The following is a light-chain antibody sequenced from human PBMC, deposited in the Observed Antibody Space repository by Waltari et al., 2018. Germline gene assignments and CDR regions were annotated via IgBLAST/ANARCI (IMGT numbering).Light chain of an antibody. CDR2: GAH. CDR1: QIISTY. CDR3: QQSFSSPYT. V-gene: IGKV1-39*01. Sequence: DIQMTQSPSSLAASVGDRVTITCRASQIISTYLAWYQQKAGMAPQLLIYGAHHLHSGVPSRFSGSGSGTDFTLTISSLQPEDFATYYCQQSFSSPYTFGQGTKLQIK. J-gene: IGKJ2*01.